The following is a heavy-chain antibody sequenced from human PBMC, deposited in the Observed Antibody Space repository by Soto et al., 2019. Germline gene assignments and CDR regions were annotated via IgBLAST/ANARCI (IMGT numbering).Heavy chain of an antibody. D-gene: IGHD6-19*01. Sequence: GGSLRLSCAASGFTFSSYAMSWVRQAPGKGLEWVSAISGSGGSTYYADSVKGRFTISRDNSKNTLYLQMNSLRAEDTAVYYCAKITTAVAGRSRDDAFDIWGQGTMVTVSS. CDR1: GFTFSSYA. V-gene: IGHV3-23*01. CDR2: ISGSGGST. CDR3: AKITTAVAGRSRDDAFDI. J-gene: IGHJ3*02.